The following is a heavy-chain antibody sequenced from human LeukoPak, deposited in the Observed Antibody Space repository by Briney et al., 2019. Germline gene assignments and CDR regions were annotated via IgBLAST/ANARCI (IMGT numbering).Heavy chain of an antibody. Sequence: ASVKVSCKASGYTFTSYGISWVRQAPGQGLEWMGWISAYNVNTNYAQKLQGRVTMTTDTSTSTAYMELRSLRSEDTAVYYCASSPFKETVHYYYYMDVWGKGTTVTVSS. V-gene: IGHV1-18*01. CDR3: ASSPFKETVHYYYYMDV. J-gene: IGHJ6*03. D-gene: IGHD3-3*02. CDR1: GYTFTSYG. CDR2: ISAYNVNT.